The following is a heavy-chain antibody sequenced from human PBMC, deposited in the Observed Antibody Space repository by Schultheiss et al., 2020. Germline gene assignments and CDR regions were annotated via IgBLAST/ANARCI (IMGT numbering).Heavy chain of an antibody. V-gene: IGHV5-51*01. CDR3: ASQYSSSSQDAFDI. CDR1: GYSFTSYC. J-gene: IGHJ3*02. Sequence: VESLQISCKGSGYSFTSYCIGWVRQMPGKGLEWMGIIYPGDSDTRYSPSFQGQVTISADKSISTAYLQWSSLKASDTAMYYCASQYSSSSQDAFDIWGQGTMVTVSS. D-gene: IGHD6-6*01. CDR2: IYPGDSDT.